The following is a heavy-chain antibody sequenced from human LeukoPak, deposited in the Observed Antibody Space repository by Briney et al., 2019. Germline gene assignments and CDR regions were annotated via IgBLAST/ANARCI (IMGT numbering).Heavy chain of an antibody. CDR1: GYTLTGYY. V-gene: IGHV1-2*02. CDR2: MNPNSCGT. CDR3: ARDKLGLGELSLYDQ. D-gene: IGHD3-16*02. Sequence: ASVKVSCKASGYTLTGYYMHRVRQAPGQGLEWMGWMNPNSCGTKYAQKFQGRVTMTRDTSISTAYMELSRLRSDDTAMYYCARDKLGLGELSLYDQWGQGTLVTVFS. J-gene: IGHJ5*02.